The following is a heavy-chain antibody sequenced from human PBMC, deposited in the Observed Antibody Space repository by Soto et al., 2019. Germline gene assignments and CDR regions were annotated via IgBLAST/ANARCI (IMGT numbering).Heavy chain of an antibody. Sequence: ASVKVSCQTSGSDFSSYAMHWVRQAPGQRLEWMGWINIGSGRTEYSQNLQDRITITRDTSASTVYMDLSSLKSEDTSVYFCVRDGGDCGYRLTYYYYYGMDVWGQGTTVTVSS. J-gene: IGHJ6*02. V-gene: IGHV1-3*04. CDR1: GSDFSSYA. CDR3: VRDGGDCGYRLTYYYYYGMDV. D-gene: IGHD2-21*02. CDR2: INIGSGRT.